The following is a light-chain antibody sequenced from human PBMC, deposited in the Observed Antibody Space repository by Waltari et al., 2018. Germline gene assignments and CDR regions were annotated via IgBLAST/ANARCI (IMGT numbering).Light chain of an antibody. CDR3: QQRSNWPPT. Sequence: EIVLTQSPATLSLSPGERATLSCRASQSVSRYLAWYQQKPGQAPRLLIYDASNRATCIPAMFSGSGSGTDFTLTISSLEPEDFAVYYCQQRSNWPPTFGQGTKLEIK. CDR2: DAS. J-gene: IGKJ2*01. CDR1: QSVSRY. V-gene: IGKV3-11*01.